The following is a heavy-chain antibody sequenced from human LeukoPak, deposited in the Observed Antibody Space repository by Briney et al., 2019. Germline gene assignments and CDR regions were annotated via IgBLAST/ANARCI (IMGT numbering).Heavy chain of an antibody. V-gene: IGHV3-23*01. J-gene: IGHJ4*02. Sequence: GGSLRLSCVASGFTFSNYGMNWVRQAPGKGLEWVSGIVGSGVTTYYADSVKGRFTISRDNSKNTLYLHMNGLRVEDTAIYYCARDERWIQFNYWGQGALVTVSS. CDR3: ARDERWIQFNY. CDR1: GFTFSNYG. CDR2: IVGSGVTT. D-gene: IGHD5-18*01.